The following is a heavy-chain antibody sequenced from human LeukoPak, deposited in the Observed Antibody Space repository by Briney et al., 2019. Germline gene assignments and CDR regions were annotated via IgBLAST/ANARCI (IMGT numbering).Heavy chain of an antibody. J-gene: IGHJ6*03. V-gene: IGHV3-49*04. CDR2: IRSKAYGGTT. CDR3: TRDSRGEYFDWLLDYYYYYMDV. CDR1: GFTFGDYA. D-gene: IGHD3-9*01. Sequence: GGSLRLSCTASGFTFGDYAMSWVRQAPGKGLEWVGFIRSKAYGGTTEYAASVKGRFTISRDDSKSIAYLQMNSLKTEDTAVYYCTRDSRGEYFDWLLDYYYYYMDVWGKGTTVTISS.